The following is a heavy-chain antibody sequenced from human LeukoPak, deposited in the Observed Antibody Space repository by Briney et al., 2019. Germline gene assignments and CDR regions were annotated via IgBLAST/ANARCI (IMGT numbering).Heavy chain of an antibody. CDR1: GYTLTELS. Sequence: ASVKVSCKVSGYTLTELSMHWVRQAPGKGLEWMGGFDPEDGETIYAQKFQGRVTMTEDTSTDTAYMELSSLRSEDTAVYYRATLFKTRQPGSGYYYYFDYWGQGTLVTVSS. CDR3: ATLFKTRQPGSGYYYYFDY. J-gene: IGHJ4*02. CDR2: FDPEDGET. V-gene: IGHV1-24*01. D-gene: IGHD3-22*01.